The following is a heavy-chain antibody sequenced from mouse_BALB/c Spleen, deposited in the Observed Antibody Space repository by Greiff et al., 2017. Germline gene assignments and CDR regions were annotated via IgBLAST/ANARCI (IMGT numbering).Heavy chain of an antibody. Sequence: EVQLVESGGGLVKPGGSPKLSCAASGFTFSSYAMSWVRQTPEKRLEWVASISSGGSTYYPDSVKGRFTISRDNARNILYLQMSSLRSEDTAMYYCARTMITRSYFDYWGQGTTLTVSS. CDR1: GFTFSSYA. CDR3: ARTMITRSYFDY. V-gene: IGHV5-6-5*01. J-gene: IGHJ2*01. CDR2: ISSGGST. D-gene: IGHD2-4*01.